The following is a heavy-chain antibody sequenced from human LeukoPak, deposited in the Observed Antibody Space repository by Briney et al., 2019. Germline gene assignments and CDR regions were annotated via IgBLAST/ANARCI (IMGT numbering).Heavy chain of an antibody. V-gene: IGHV3-48*04. CDR3: ARDRVGCSYGYRYYYYYMDV. Sequence: PGGSLRLSCAASGFTFSSYSMNWVRQAPGKGLEWVSYISSSSSTIYYADSVKGRFTISRDNAKNSLYLQMNSLRAEDTAVYYCARDRVGCSYGYRYYYYYMDVWGKGTTVTVSS. CDR1: GFTFSSYS. J-gene: IGHJ6*03. CDR2: ISSSSSTI. D-gene: IGHD5-18*01.